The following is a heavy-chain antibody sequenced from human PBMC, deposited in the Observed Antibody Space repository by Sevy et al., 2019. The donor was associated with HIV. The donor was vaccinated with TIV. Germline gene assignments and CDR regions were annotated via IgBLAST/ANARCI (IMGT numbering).Heavy chain of an antibody. V-gene: IGHV2-70*01. CDR3: ARGGKGDGTRLFDY. D-gene: IGHD3-16*01. Sequence: SGPTLVNPTQTLTLTCTFSGFSLSTSGMCVSWIRQPPGKALEWLALIDWDDDKYYSTSLKTRLTISKDTSKHQMVLKMPNMDPVDTATYYCARGGKGDGTRLFDYWGQGTLVTVSS. J-gene: IGHJ4*02. CDR1: GFSLSTSGMC. CDR2: IDWDDDK.